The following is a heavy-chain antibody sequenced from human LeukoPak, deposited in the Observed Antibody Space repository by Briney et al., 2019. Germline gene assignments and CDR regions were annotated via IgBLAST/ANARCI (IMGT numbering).Heavy chain of an antibody. V-gene: IGHV3-74*01. J-gene: IGHJ6*04. Sequence: GGSLRLSCTASGFTFSTSWMHWVRHAPGEGLVWVSRINPDGSAPTYADSVKGRFTISRDTAKNTLFLQMSSLRAEDTAVYSCARGYSGFGVYGMDVWGKGTTVTVSS. CDR2: INPDGSAP. D-gene: IGHD5-12*01. CDR3: ARGYSGFGVYGMDV. CDR1: GFTFSTSW.